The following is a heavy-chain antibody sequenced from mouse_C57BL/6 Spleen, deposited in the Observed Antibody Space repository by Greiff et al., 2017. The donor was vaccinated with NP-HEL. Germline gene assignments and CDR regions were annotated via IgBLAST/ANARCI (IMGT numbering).Heavy chain of an antibody. Sequence: VQLQQSGAELARPGASVKMSCKASGYTFTSYTMHWVKQRPGQGLEWIGYINPSSGYTKYNQKFKDKATLTADKSSSTAYMQLSSLTSEDSAGYYGARGDYYGSSYAMDYWGQGTSVTVTS. J-gene: IGHJ4*01. CDR3: ARGDYYGSSYAMDY. V-gene: IGHV1-4*01. CDR2: INPSSGYT. CDR1: GYTFTSYT. D-gene: IGHD1-1*01.